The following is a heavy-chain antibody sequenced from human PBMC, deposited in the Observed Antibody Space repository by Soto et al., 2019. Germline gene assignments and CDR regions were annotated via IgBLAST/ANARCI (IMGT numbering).Heavy chain of an antibody. Sequence: VQLVQSGAEVKKPGASVKVSCEAYGYTFRNYGITWVRQAPGQGLEWIGWVSGYNRNTNYAQKFEARVTMTADTSTSIAYLELRRLRIDDTAVYYCARERQWDPLPYWGPGTLLVVS. J-gene: IGHJ4*02. CDR2: VSGYNRNT. V-gene: IGHV1-18*01. D-gene: IGHD1-26*01. CDR3: ARERQWDPLPY. CDR1: GYTFRNYG.